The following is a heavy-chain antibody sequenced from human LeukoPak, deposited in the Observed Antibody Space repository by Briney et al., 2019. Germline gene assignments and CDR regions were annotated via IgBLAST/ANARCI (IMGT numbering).Heavy chain of an antibody. Sequence: ASVKVSCNASGYTFTGYYMHWVRQAPGQGLEWMGWINPNSGGTNYAQKFQGRVTMTRDTSISTAYMELSRLRSDDTAVYYCARDGTYSSSWYGIDYWGQGTLVTVSS. V-gene: IGHV1-2*02. D-gene: IGHD6-13*01. CDR3: ARDGTYSSSWYGIDY. J-gene: IGHJ4*02. CDR2: INPNSGGT. CDR1: GYTFTGYY.